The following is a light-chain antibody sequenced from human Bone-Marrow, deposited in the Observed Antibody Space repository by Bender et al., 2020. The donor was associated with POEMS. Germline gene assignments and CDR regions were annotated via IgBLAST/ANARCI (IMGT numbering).Light chain of an antibody. Sequence: QSVLTQPPSASGTPGQRVTISCSGSSSNIGSNIVNWYQHLPGMAPKLLIYSNNQRPSGVPDRFSASKSGTSASLTISVIQSEDEADYYCAAWEDGLYGLVIDGGKKLTVL. CDR3: AAWEDGLYGLV. V-gene: IGLV1-44*01. CDR1: SSNIGSNI. J-gene: IGLJ3*02. CDR2: SNN.